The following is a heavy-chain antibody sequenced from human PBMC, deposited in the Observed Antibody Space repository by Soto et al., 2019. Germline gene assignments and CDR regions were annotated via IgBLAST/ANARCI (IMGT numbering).Heavy chain of an antibody. CDR2: IYKSATT. J-gene: IGHJ5*01. D-gene: IGHD2-15*01. CDR1: GDSISTVDYF. V-gene: IGHV4-30-4*01. CDR3: ARGRYCLTGRCFPNWFDS. Sequence: SETLSLTCSVSGDSISTVDYFWAWIRQPPGQALEYIGYIYKSATTYYNPSFESRVAISLDKSKSQFSLNVTSVTAADTAVYFCARGRYCLTGRCFPNWFDSWGQGTLVTVSS.